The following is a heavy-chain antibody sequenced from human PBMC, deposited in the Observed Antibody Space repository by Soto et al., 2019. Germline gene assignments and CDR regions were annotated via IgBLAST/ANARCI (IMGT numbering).Heavy chain of an antibody. CDR3: ARGVGWEPLDY. J-gene: IGHJ4*02. D-gene: IGHD1-26*01. Sequence: GASVKVSCKASGYTFTSYAMHWVRQAPGQRLEWMGWINAGNGNTNYAQKLQGRVTMTTDTSTSTAYMELRSLRSDDTAVYYCARGVGWEPLDYWGQGTLVTVSS. CDR2: INAGNGNT. CDR1: GYTFTSYA. V-gene: IGHV1-3*01.